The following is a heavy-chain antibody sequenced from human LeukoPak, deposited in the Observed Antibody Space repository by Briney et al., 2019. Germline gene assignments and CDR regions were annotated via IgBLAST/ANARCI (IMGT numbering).Heavy chain of an antibody. D-gene: IGHD5-24*01. V-gene: IGHV1-69*13. CDR1: DYTFTSFG. CDR2: IIPIFGTA. Sequence: SVKVSCKASDYTFTSFGISWVRQAPGQGLEWMGGIIPIFGTANYAQKFQGRVTITADESTSTAYMELSSLRSEDTAVYYCARDFARDGYNSDAFDIWGQGTMVTVSS. J-gene: IGHJ3*02. CDR3: ARDFARDGYNSDAFDI.